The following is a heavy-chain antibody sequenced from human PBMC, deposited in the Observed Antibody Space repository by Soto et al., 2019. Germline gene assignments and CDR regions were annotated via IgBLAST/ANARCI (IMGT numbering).Heavy chain of an antibody. CDR3: ARLVYDTRLNYMYFDF. D-gene: IGHD2-8*01. Sequence: SETLSLTCAVSGVSISSGNWWIWVRQTPQRGLEYIGEIFHDGTANYYPSFERRVAISVDTSKNRFSLKLTSVTAADTAIYFCARLVYDTRLNYMYFDFWGQGALVTVSS. CDR1: GVSISSGNW. CDR2: IFHDGTA. V-gene: IGHV4-4*02. J-gene: IGHJ4*02.